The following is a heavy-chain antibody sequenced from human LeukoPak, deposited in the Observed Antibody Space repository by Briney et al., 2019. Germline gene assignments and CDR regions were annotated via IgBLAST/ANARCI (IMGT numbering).Heavy chain of an antibody. CDR2: IHERGST. Sequence: SETLSLTCGVSGHSFSSDSFWGWIRQPPGQGLEWIGSIHERGSTFYNPSLNSPVTISIDTSKNQFSLNVNSVNAADTALYSGARASRPSNSWFDPWGQGTVVTVSS. D-gene: IGHD6-6*01. CDR3: ARASRPSNSWFDP. V-gene: IGHV4-38-2*01. CDR1: GHSFSSDSF. J-gene: IGHJ5*02.